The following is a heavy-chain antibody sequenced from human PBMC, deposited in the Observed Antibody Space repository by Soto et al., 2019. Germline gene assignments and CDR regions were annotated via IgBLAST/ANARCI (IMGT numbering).Heavy chain of an antibody. Sequence: QLHLVQSGAVVKKPGASVTVSCSASGYPVTAYYMHWVRQAPGRGLEWMGGINPATGAAKYTQTFPGRVTMTRDTSTSTVFMELCGLTSGDTAVFYCARGGGVGVAGSAAFDMWGQGTLVTVSS. CDR1: GYPVTAYY. J-gene: IGHJ3*02. D-gene: IGHD3-3*01. V-gene: IGHV1-2*02. CDR2: INPATGAA. CDR3: ARGGGVGVAGSAAFDM.